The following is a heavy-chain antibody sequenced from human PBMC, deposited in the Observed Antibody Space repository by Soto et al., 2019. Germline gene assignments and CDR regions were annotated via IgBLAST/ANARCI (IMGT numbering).Heavy chain of an antibody. CDR3: ARDRSLGIAAAGLDH. D-gene: IGHD6-13*01. Sequence: GGSLRLSCEASGFTFTTFGIHWVRQAPGKGLEWVAVISYAGSNKYIADPFRGRFTISRDNSKNMVYLQMKSLRVDDTAVYYCARDRSLGIAAAGLDHWGQGTLVTVSS. V-gene: IGHV3-33*01. CDR1: GFTFTTFG. CDR2: ISYAGSNK. J-gene: IGHJ4*02.